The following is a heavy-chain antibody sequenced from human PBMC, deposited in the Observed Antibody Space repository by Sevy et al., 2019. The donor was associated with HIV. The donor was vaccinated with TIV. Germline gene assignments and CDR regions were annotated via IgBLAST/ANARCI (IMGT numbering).Heavy chain of an antibody. CDR2: ISGSGGST. CDR1: GFTFSNYA. D-gene: IGHD1-26*01. V-gene: IGHV3-23*01. J-gene: IGHJ4*02. CDR3: AKWSELPSSPFDY. Sequence: GGSLRLSCAASGFTFSNYAMSWVRQAPGKGLEWVSAISGSGGSTYYADSVKGRFTISRDNFKNTLFLQMNSLRAEDTAVYFCAKWSELPSSPFDYWGQGTLVTVSS.